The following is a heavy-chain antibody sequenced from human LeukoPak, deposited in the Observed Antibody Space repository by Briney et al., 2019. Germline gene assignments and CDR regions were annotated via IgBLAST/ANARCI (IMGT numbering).Heavy chain of an antibody. Sequence: PGRSLRLSCAASGFTFSSYGMHWVRQAPGKGLVGVAVIWYDGSNKYYADSVKGRFTISRDNSKNTLYLQMNSLRAEDTAVYYCARDGSGGSFDYWGQGTLVTVSS. J-gene: IGHJ4*02. CDR1: GFTFSSYG. CDR2: IWYDGSNK. CDR3: ARDGSGGSFDY. V-gene: IGHV3-33*01. D-gene: IGHD2-15*01.